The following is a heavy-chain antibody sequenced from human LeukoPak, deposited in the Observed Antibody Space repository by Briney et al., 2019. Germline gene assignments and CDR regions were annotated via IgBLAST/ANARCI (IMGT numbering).Heavy chain of an antibody. CDR2: IKSKTDGGTR. CDR3: TTEGVAGTFGGYHYYGMDV. Sequence: GGSLRLSCAASGFTFSNAWMNWVRQAPGKGLEWVGRIKSKTDGGTRDYAAPVKGRFTISRDDSKNTLYLQMNSLKTEDTAVYYCTTEGVAGTFGGYHYYGMDVWGQGPTVTVSS. V-gene: IGHV3-15*07. J-gene: IGHJ6*02. D-gene: IGHD6-19*01. CDR1: GFTFSNAW.